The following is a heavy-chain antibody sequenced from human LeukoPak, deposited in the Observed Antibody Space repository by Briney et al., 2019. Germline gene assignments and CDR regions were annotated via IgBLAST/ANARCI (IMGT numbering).Heavy chain of an antibody. CDR3: ARILGYCSSTSCLNRHGMDV. V-gene: IGHV1-3*01. Sequence: GASVKVSCKASGYTFNSYVMHWVRQAPGQRLEWMGWINAGNGNTKYSPKFQGRITITRDTSASTAYMELSSLRSEDTAVYYCARILGYCSSTSCLNRHGMDVWGQGTTVTVSS. CDR1: GYTFNSYV. J-gene: IGHJ6*02. CDR2: INAGNGNT. D-gene: IGHD2-2*01.